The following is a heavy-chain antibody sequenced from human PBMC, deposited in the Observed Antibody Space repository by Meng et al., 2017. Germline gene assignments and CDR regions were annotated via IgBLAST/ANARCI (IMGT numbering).Heavy chain of an antibody. CDR2: INHSGST. CDR1: GGSFSGYY. V-gene: IGHV4-34*01. Sequence: VLLQQWGGGLLKPSGTLSLTCAVYGGSFSGYYWSWIRQPPGKGLEWIGEINHSGSTNYNPSLKSRVTISVDTSKNQFSLKLSSVTAADTAVYYCARGRSGTWPWYFDLWGRGTLVTVSS. CDR3: ARGRSGTWPWYFDL. J-gene: IGHJ2*01. D-gene: IGHD1-1*01.